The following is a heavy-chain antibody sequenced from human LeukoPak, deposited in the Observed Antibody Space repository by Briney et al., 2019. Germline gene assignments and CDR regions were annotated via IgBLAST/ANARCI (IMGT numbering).Heavy chain of an antibody. CDR3: AKTYYYDGSGYEA. CDR2: MNPHRGDT. J-gene: IGHJ4*02. CDR1: GYSFSNYD. V-gene: IGHV1-8*02. Sequence: GASVKVSCKPSGYSFSNYDINWVRLRQAFGQGPEWMGWMNPHRGDTGSPERFRGRISMTRDTSASTAYMELSSLRSEDTAVYYCAKTYYYDGSGYEAWGQGTLVTVSS. D-gene: IGHD3-22*01.